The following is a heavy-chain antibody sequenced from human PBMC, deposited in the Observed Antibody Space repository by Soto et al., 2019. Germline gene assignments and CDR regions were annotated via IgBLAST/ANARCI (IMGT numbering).Heavy chain of an antibody. Sequence: SETLSLTCTVSGDSLINDDYFWGWIRQPPGKSLEWIGYIYYSGNTNYNPSLRSRATIAVDTSKNQFSLNLSSVTAADTAFYYCARATGAGRYTPWGQGTLVTVS. CDR2: IYYSGNT. CDR3: ARATGAGRYTP. CDR1: GDSLINDDYF. J-gene: IGHJ5*02. V-gene: IGHV4-61*08. D-gene: IGHD1-26*01.